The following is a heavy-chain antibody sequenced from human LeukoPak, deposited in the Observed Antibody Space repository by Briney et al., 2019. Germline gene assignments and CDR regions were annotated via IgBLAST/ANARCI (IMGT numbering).Heavy chain of an antibody. CDR1: GFTVTTKS. D-gene: IGHD5-12*01. CDR2: ISGSGGGT. Sequence: PGGSLRLSCAASGFTVTTKSMAWVRQAPGKGLEWVSAISGSGGGTYYADSVKGRLTISRDNSKNTLYLQMSSLRAEDTAVYYCAKAFSAYENWPPNWFDPWGQGTLVTVSS. CDR3: AKAFSAYENWPPNWFDP. V-gene: IGHV3-23*01. J-gene: IGHJ5*02.